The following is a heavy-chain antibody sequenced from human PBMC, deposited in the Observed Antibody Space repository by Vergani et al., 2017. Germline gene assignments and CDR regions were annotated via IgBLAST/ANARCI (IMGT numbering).Heavy chain of an antibody. CDR2: IYYSGST. D-gene: IGHD3-22*01. J-gene: IGHJ3*02. Sequence: QVQLQESGPGLVKPSETLSLTCTVSGGSISSYYWSWIRQPPGKGLEWIGYIYYSGSTNYNPSLKSRVTISVDTSKNQFSLKLSSVTAADTAVYYCARSARPYYYDSSGLKDAFDIWGQGTMVTVSS. CDR1: GGSISSYY. V-gene: IGHV4-59*01. CDR3: ARSARPYYYDSSGLKDAFDI.